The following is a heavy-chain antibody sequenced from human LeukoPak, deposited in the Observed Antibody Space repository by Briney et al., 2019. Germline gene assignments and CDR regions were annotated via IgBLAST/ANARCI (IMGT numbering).Heavy chain of an antibody. Sequence: GESLKISCKGSGYSFTSYWIGWVRQMPGKGLEWMGIIYPGDSDTRYSPSFQGQVTISADKSISTAYLQWSSLKASDTAMYYCARHYYGSGSYNAPHWYFDLWGRGTLVTVSS. D-gene: IGHD3-10*01. CDR1: GYSFTSYW. J-gene: IGHJ2*01. V-gene: IGHV5-51*01. CDR2: IYPGDSDT. CDR3: ARHYYGSGSYNAPHWYFDL.